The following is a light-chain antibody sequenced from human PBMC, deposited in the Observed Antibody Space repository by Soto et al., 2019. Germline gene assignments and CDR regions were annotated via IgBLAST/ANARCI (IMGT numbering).Light chain of an antibody. V-gene: IGKV3-15*01. CDR3: QQYNDWPLT. J-gene: IGKJ1*01. CDR1: QSVSSN. Sequence: EILMAQSPVTLSVSPGERATLSCRASQSVSSNLAWYQQKPGQAPSLLIYGAFTRATGISVRFSGTGSGTEFTLTISSLQSEDFALYYCQQYNDWPLTFGQGTKVDIK. CDR2: GAF.